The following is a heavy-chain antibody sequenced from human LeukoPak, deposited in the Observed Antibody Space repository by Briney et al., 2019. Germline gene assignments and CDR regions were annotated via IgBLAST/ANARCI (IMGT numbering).Heavy chain of an antibody. J-gene: IGHJ2*01. CDR2: ISGSGGST. D-gene: IGHD2-2*01. CDR1: GFTFSSYA. CDR3: AKAGIVVVPAATLGYFDL. V-gene: IGHV3-23*01. Sequence: GGSLRLSCAASGFTFSSYAMSWVRQAPGRGLEWVSAISGSGGSTYYADSVKGRFTISRDNSKNTLYLQMNSLRAEDTAVYYCAKAGIVVVPAATLGYFDLWGRGTLVTVSS.